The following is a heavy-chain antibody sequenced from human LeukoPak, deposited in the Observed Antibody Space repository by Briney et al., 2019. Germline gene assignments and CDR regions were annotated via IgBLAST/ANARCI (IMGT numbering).Heavy chain of an antibody. Sequence: GGSLRLSCAASGFTFSSYAMSWVGQAPGKGLEWVSAISGSGGSTYYADSMKGRFAISRDNSKNTLYLQMNSLRAEDTAVYYCAKLRGSSFNWFDPWGQGTLVTVSS. CDR2: ISGSGGST. CDR1: GFTFSSYA. CDR3: AKLRGSSFNWFDP. V-gene: IGHV3-23*01. J-gene: IGHJ5*02. D-gene: IGHD6-6*01.